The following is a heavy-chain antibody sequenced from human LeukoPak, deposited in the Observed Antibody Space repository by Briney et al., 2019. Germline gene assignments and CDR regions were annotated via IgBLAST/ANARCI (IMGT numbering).Heavy chain of an antibody. J-gene: IGHJ5*02. CDR3: ATDGAGFDT. V-gene: IGHV3-11*01. CDR2: INIGGTNT. CDR1: GFTFNDYY. Sequence: GGSLRLSCAASGFTFNDYYMSWIRQAPGKGLEWLSYINIGGTNTHYADSVKGRFTISRDNAKKSLYLEMNDLRAEDTAVYYCATDGAGFDTWGQGVLVTVSP.